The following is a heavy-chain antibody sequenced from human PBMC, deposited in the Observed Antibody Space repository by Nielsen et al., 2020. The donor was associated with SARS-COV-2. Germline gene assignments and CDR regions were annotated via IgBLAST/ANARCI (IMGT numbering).Heavy chain of an antibody. CDR1: GFTVSSNY. CDR3: AREFALRDTAYFDY. V-gene: IGHV3-53*01. CDR2: IYSDGST. D-gene: IGHD5-18*01. Sequence: GESLKISCAASGFTVSSNYMSWVRQAPGKGLEWVSVIYSDGSTKYADSVKGRFTISRDNSRNTVYLQMNSLRPEDTAVYYCAREFALRDTAYFDYWGQGTLVTVSS. J-gene: IGHJ4*02.